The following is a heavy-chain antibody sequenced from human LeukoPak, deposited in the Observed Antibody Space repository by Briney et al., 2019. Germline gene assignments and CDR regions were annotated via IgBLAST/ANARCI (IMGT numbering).Heavy chain of an antibody. J-gene: IGHJ6*03. CDR3: ARVPRYYSGGSCYFGVGYYYYYMDV. CDR1: GGSISSYY. V-gene: IGHV4-59*01. CDR2: IYYSGST. D-gene: IGHD2-15*01. Sequence: SETLSLTXTVSGGSISSYYWSWIRQPPGKGLEWIGYIYYSGSTNYNPSLKSRVTISVDTSKNQFSLKLSSVTAADTAVYYCARVPRYYSGGSCYFGVGYYYYYMDVWGKGTTVTVSS.